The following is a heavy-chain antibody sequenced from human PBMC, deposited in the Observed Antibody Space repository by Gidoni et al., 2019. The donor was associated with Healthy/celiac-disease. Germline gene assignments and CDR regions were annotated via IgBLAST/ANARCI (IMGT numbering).Heavy chain of an antibody. V-gene: IGHV4-39*07. D-gene: IGHD3-22*01. CDR1: GGSISSSSYY. J-gene: IGHJ4*02. Sequence: QLQLQESGPGLVKHSETLSLTCPVSGGSISSSSYYWSWIRQPQGKGLEWLGSIYYSGSTYYNPSLKSQVTISVDTSKNQFSLKLSSVTAADTAVYYCARDDGRLADYYDSSGSFDYWGQGTLVTVSS. CDR2: IYYSGST. CDR3: ARDDGRLADYYDSSGSFDY.